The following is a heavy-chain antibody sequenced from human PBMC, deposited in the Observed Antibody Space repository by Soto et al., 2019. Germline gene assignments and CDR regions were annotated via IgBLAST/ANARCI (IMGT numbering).Heavy chain of an antibody. CDR1: GFTFSSYA. CDR3: ARDKLGEWQWPDGDFDF. V-gene: IGHV3-30-3*01. D-gene: IGHD6-19*01. CDR2: ISYDGSNK. Sequence: PGGSLRLSCAASGFTFSSYAMHWVRQAPGKGLEWVAVISYDGSNKYYADSVKGRFTISRDNSKNTLYLQMNSLRAEDTAVYYCARDKLGEWQWPDGDFDFWRQGTLVIVSS. J-gene: IGHJ4*02.